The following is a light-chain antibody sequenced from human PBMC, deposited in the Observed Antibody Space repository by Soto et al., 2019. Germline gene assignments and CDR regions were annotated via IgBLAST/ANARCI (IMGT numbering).Light chain of an antibody. CDR2: DAA. Sequence: EIVLTQSPATLSLSPGERATLSCRAGRSVNSYLAWYQQKPGQAPRLLIYDAANRATGIPARFSGSGSGTDFTLTISSLEPEDFAVYYCQQSSTWPRTFGQGTKVDIK. V-gene: IGKV3-11*01. J-gene: IGKJ1*01. CDR1: RSVNSY. CDR3: QQSSTWPRT.